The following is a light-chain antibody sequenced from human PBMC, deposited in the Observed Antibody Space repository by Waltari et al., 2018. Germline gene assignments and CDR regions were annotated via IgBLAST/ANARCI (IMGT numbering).Light chain of an antibody. CDR3: ATWDDSLNGPV. CDR2: YNN. CDR1: GSNIRSNV. V-gene: IGLV1-44*01. Sequence: QSVVTQPPSASGTPGQRVTIPCSAGGSNIRSNVVQCYQQLPGMAPKVLIYYNNLRPSGVPDRFSGSKSGTSASLAISGLQSDDEAVYYCATWDDSLNGPVFGGGTKLIVL. J-gene: IGLJ3*02.